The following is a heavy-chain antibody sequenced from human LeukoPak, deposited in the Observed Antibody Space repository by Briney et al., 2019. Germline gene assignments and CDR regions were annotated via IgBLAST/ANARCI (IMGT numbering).Heavy chain of an antibody. D-gene: IGHD2-2*01. CDR2: INHSGST. J-gene: IGHJ6*02. Sequence: ASETLSLTCAVYGGSFSGYYWSWIRQPPGKGLEWIGEINHSGSTNYNPSLKSRVTISVDTSKNQFSLKLSSVTAADTAVYYCARGSGIPRYCSGTTRLCYGMDVWGQGTTVTVSS. CDR1: GGSFSGYY. V-gene: IGHV4-34*01. CDR3: ARGSGIPRYCSGTTRLCYGMDV.